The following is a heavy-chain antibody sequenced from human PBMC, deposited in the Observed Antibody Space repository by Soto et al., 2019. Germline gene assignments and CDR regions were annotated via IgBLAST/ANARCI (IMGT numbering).Heavy chain of an antibody. D-gene: IGHD2-15*01. CDR3: AKEGYCSGGSCYSSGGAFDI. Sequence: QVQLVQSGAEVKKPGSSVKVSCKASGGTFSSYTISWVRQAPGQGLEWMGRIIPILGIANYAQKFQGRVTITADKSTSTAYMDLSSLRSEDTAVYYCAKEGYCSGGSCYSSGGAFDIWGQGTMVTVSS. CDR2: IIPILGIA. V-gene: IGHV1-69*02. CDR1: GGTFSSYT. J-gene: IGHJ3*02.